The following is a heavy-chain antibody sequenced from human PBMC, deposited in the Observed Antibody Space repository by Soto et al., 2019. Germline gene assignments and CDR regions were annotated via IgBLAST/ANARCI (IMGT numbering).Heavy chain of an antibody. CDR1: GFTFSSYS. Sequence: GGSLRLSCAASGFTFSSYSMNWVRQAPGKGLEWVSSISSSSSYIYYADSVKGRFTISRDNAKNSLYLQMNSLRAEDTAVYYCARVSSSWYPEDYWGQGTLVTASS. J-gene: IGHJ4*02. V-gene: IGHV3-21*01. D-gene: IGHD6-13*01. CDR2: ISSSSSYI. CDR3: ARVSSSWYPEDY.